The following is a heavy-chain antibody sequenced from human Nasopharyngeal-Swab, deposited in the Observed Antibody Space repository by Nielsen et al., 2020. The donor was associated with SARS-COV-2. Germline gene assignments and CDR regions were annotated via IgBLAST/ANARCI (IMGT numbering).Heavy chain of an antibody. D-gene: IGHD6-13*01. V-gene: IGHV4-39*01. CDR2: IYYSGGT. J-gene: IGHJ4*02. CDR3: ARWKGIAAAWDY. Sequence: VRQLPGKGLEGIGRIYYSGGTYYTPALKSRVTLSVDTSRNQFSLKLSSVTAADTAVYYCARWKGIAAAWDYWGQGTLVTVSS.